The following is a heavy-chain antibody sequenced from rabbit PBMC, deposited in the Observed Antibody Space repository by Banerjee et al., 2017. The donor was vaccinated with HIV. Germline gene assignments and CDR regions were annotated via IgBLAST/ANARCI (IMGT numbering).Heavy chain of an antibody. J-gene: IGHJ2*01. CDR2: IYAGSTGST. CDR3: AKTDTNWDGFDP. D-gene: IGHD1-1*01. V-gene: IGHV1S45*01. CDR1: GFSFSSTYW. Sequence: QEQLVESGGDLVKPEGSLTLTCTASGFSFSSTYWICWVRQAPGKGLEWIACIYAGSTGSTYYASWAKGRFTISKTSSTTVTLQMTSLTVADTATYFCAKTDTNWDGFDPWGPGTLVTVS.